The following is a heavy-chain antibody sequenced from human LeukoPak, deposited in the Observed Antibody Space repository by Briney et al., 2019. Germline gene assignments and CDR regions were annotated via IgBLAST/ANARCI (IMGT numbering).Heavy chain of an antibody. V-gene: IGHV3-23*01. J-gene: IGHJ3*01. CDR2: ISGSGGST. Sequence: GGSLRLSCAASGFTFSGYVMTWVRQPPGKGLQWVADISGSGGSTYYADSVKGRFSISRDNSKNTLYLQLDSLRAEDTAVYCAKNHERGRYDSFDVWAQGSWVTVSS. CDR1: GFTFSGYV. D-gene: IGHD3-16*02. CDR3: AKNHERGRYDSFDV.